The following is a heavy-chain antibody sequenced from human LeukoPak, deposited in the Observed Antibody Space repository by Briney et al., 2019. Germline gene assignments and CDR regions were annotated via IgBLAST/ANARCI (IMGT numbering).Heavy chain of an antibody. V-gene: IGHV3-48*01. CDR3: AREYCSSTSCLYDY. CDR1: GFTFSSYS. Sequence: GGSLRLCCAASGFTFSSYSMNWVRQAPGKGLEWVSYISSSSSTIYYADSVKGRFTISRDKAKNSLYLQMNSLRAEDTAVYYCAREYCSSTSCLYDYWGQGTLVTVSS. J-gene: IGHJ4*02. D-gene: IGHD2-2*01. CDR2: ISSSSSTI.